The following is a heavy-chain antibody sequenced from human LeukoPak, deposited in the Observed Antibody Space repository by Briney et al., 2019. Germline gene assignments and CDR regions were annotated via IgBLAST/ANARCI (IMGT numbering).Heavy chain of an antibody. V-gene: IGHV1-8*01. J-gene: IGHJ5*02. D-gene: IGHD3-22*01. CDR1: GYTFTSYD. CDR2: MNPNSGNT. CDR3: ARMSYYDSSGDNWFDP. Sequence: ASVKVSCKASGYTFTSYDINWVRQATGQGLEWMGWMNPNSGNTGYAQKFQGRVTMTRDTSISTAYMELSSLRSENTAVYYCARMSYYDSSGDNWFDPWGQGTLVTVSS.